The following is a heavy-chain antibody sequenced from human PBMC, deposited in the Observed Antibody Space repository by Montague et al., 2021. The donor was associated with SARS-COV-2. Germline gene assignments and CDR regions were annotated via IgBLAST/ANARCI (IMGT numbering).Heavy chain of an antibody. V-gene: IGHV3-23*01. CDR3: AKDIAVLGELSYYYGMDV. D-gene: IGHD3-10*01. CDR1: GFTSSSYA. Sequence: SLRLSCAASGFTSSSYAMSWVRQAPGKGLEWVSAISGSGGSTYYADSVKGRFTISRDNSKNTLYLQMNSLRAEDTAVYYCAKDIAVLGELSYYYGMDVWGQGTTVTVSS. CDR2: ISGSGGST. J-gene: IGHJ6*02.